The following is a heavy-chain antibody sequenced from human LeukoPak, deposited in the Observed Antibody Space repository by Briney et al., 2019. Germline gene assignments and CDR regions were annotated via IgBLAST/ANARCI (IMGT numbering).Heavy chain of an antibody. Sequence: SETLSLTCTVSGGSISSYYWSWIRQPGGMGLEWIGRIYTSGSTNYNPSLKSRVTMSVDTSKNQFSLKLSSVTAADTAVYYCARGGSGSYYLAYGGFDYWGQGTLVTVSS. CDR3: ARGGSGSYYLAYGGFDY. CDR2: IYTSGST. V-gene: IGHV4-4*07. D-gene: IGHD3-10*01. J-gene: IGHJ4*02. CDR1: GGSISSYY.